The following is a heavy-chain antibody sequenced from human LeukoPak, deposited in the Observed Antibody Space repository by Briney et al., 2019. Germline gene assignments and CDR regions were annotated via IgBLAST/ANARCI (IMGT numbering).Heavy chain of an antibody. Sequence: KPGESLKISCKGSGYSFTNSWIGWVRQMPGKGLEWMGTIYPGDSDTRYSPSFQGQVTISADKSISTAYLQWGSLKASDTAIYYCARHSGYSYGPFDYWGQGTLVTVSS. V-gene: IGHV5-51*01. CDR1: GYSFTNSW. CDR3: ARHSGYSYGPFDY. J-gene: IGHJ4*02. D-gene: IGHD5-18*01. CDR2: IYPGDSDT.